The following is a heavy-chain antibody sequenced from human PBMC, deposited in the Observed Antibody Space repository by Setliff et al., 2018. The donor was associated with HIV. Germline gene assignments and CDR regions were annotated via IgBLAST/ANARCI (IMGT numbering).Heavy chain of an antibody. J-gene: IGHJ4*02. CDR3: ARYRRDDYYLTAYFDS. V-gene: IGHV4-59*08. CDR1: GGSISSYY. D-gene: IGHD1-26*01. Sequence: SETLSLTCTVSGGSISSYYWSWIRQPPGKGLEWIGYIYYSGSSKNTPSLKSRVTISVDTSKNQFSLKLSSLTAADTAVYYCARYRRDDYYLTAYFDSWGQGTLVTVSS. CDR2: IYYSGSS.